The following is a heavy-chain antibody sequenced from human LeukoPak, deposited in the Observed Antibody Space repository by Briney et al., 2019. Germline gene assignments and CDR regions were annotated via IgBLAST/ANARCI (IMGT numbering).Heavy chain of an antibody. CDR3: AGSYNNYYYYYMDV. Sequence: GGSLRLSCAASGFSFGDYYMTWIRQAPGKGLEWVAYISGRSSNIYYADSLRGRVTISRDNAKNTLYLQMNGLRAEDTAVYYCAGSYNNYYYYYMDVWGKGTTVTVSS. CDR2: ISGRSSNI. V-gene: IGHV3-11*01. J-gene: IGHJ6*03. D-gene: IGHD1-1*01. CDR1: GFSFGDYY.